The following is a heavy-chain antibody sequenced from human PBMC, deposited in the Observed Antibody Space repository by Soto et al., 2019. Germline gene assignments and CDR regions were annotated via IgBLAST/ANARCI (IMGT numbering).Heavy chain of an antibody. CDR1: EFTFSDYS. Sequence: GGSLRLSCAASEFTFSDYSMDWVRQAPGKGLEGVSYISSSSSTIYYADSVKGRLTISRANAKNSLYLKMNSLRDEDTPVYYCARHTSSGCYHYWPQGTPVTVCS. J-gene: IGHJ4*02. CDR3: ARHTSSGCYHY. D-gene: IGHD6-19*01. V-gene: IGHV3-48*02. CDR2: ISSSSSTI.